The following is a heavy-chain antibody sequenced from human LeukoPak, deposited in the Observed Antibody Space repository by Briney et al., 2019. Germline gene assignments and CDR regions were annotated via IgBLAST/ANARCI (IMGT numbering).Heavy chain of an antibody. V-gene: IGHV3-33*01. CDR2: IWYDGSNK. D-gene: IGHD4-17*01. CDR3: TTASYGPL. Sequence: GRSLRLSCAASGFTFSSYGIHWVRQAPGKGLEWVALIWYDGSNKYYADSVKGRFTISRDNSKNTLYLQMNSLKTEDTAVYYCTTASYGPLWGQGTLVTVSS. J-gene: IGHJ4*02. CDR1: GFTFSSYG.